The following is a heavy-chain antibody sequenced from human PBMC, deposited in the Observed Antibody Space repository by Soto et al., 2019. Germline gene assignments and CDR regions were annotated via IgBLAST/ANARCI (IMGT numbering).Heavy chain of an antibody. V-gene: IGHV5-51*03. CDR2: IYPGDSDT. CDR3: ASSRITMVRGVIRPAY. Sequence: EVQLVQSGAEVKKPGESLKISCKGSGYSFTSYWIGWVRQMPGKGLEWMGIIYPGDSDTRYSPSFQGQVTISADKSISTAYRQWSSLKASDTAMYYCASSRITMVRGVIRPAYWGQGTLVTVSS. CDR1: GYSFTSYW. D-gene: IGHD3-10*01. J-gene: IGHJ4*02.